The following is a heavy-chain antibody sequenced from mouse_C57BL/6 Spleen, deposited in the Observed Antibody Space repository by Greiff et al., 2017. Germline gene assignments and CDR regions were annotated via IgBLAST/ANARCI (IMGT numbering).Heavy chain of an antibody. D-gene: IGHD4-1*01. CDR1: GYAFSSSW. V-gene: IGHV1-82*01. J-gene: IGHJ2*01. Sequence: VHLVESGPELVKPGASVKISCKASGYAFSSSWMNWVKQRPGKGLEWIGRIYPGDGDTNYNGKFKGKATLTADKSSSTAYMQLSSLTSEDSAVYFCARLGTGEDFDCWGQGTTLTVSS. CDR3: ARLGTGEDFDC. CDR2: IYPGDGDT.